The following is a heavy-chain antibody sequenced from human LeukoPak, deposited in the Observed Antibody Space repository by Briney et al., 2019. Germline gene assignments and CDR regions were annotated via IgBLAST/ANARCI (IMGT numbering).Heavy chain of an antibody. CDR2: INHSGST. D-gene: IGHD1-26*01. J-gene: IGHJ2*01. V-gene: IGHV4-34*01. Sequence: SDTLSLTGGISGGSFSGYYWSWIRQSPGKGLEWMGEINHSGSTNYNPSLKSRVTISVDTSRNQFSLKLSSVTAADTAVYYCARVEDMGDHPYWYFEVWGRGTLVTVSS. CDR3: ARVEDMGDHPYWYFEV. CDR1: GGSFSGYY.